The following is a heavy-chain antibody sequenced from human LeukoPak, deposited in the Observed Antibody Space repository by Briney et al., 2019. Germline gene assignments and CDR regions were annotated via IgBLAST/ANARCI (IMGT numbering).Heavy chain of an antibody. J-gene: IGHJ3*02. D-gene: IGHD6-19*01. CDR2: IYYSGST. CDR3: AKLGPSAWYEAFDI. V-gene: IGHV4-59*01. CDR1: GGSINNYY. Sequence: SETLSLTCTVSGGSINNYYWSWIRQPPGKGLEWIGYIYYSGSTNFNPSLKSRVTISVDTSKNQFSLRLTSVTAADTAVYYCAKLGPSAWYEAFDIWGQGTMVTVPS.